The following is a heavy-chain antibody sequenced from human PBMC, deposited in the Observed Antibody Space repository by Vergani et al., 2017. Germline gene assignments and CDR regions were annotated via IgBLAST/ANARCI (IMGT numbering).Heavy chain of an antibody. Sequence: QVQLVQFGAEGRKPGASLKAPCKAFGTPFTGYFMPWGRQAPGQGLEWMGWINPNSGGTNYPQKFQGRVTMTRDTSISTAYMELSRLRSDDTAVYYCARSGLERRGRVRAFDIWGQGTMVTVSS. J-gene: IGHJ3*02. V-gene: IGHV1-2*02. D-gene: IGHD1-1*01. CDR3: ARSGLERRGRVRAFDI. CDR1: GTPFTGYF. CDR2: INPNSGGT.